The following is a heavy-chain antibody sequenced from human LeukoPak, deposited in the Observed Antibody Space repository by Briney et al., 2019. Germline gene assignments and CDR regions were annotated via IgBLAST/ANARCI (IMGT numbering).Heavy chain of an antibody. CDR2: IYYSGST. CDR3: ARDRATYWYFDL. Sequence: SETLSLTCTVPGGSVSSGSYYWSWIRQPPGKGLEWIGYIYYSGSTNYNPSLKSRVTISVDTSKNQFSLKLSSVTAADTAVYYCARDRATYWYFDLWGRGTLVTVSS. J-gene: IGHJ2*01. D-gene: IGHD1-26*01. V-gene: IGHV4-61*01. CDR1: GGSVSSGSYY.